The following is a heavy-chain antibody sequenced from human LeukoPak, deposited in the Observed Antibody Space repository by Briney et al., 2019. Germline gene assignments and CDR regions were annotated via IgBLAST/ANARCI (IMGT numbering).Heavy chain of an antibody. V-gene: IGHV3-7*05. CDR3: AREIVGGTPFHY. Sequence: PGGSLRLSRAADALSFSSFWMSWVRQAPGKGLEWVANTNLDGTERHYVDSVKGRFTISRDTARKSLYLQMNSLRVLDTGLSYCAREIVGGTPFHYWGQGTLVTVSS. CDR2: TNLDGTER. J-gene: IGHJ4*02. CDR1: ALSFSSFW. D-gene: IGHD1-26*01.